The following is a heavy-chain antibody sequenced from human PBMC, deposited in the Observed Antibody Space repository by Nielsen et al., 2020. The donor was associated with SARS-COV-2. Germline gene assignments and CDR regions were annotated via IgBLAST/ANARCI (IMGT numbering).Heavy chain of an antibody. CDR2: TTSSGLSI. CDR3: ARSGTLDI. CDR1: GFTFSSYE. Sequence: GESLKISCVASGFTFSSYEMSWVRQAPGKGLEWVSYTTSSGLSIYYADSVKGRFTISRDSAKNSLYLQMKSLRVEDTALYCCARSGTLDIWGQGTMVTVSS. V-gene: IGHV3-48*03. D-gene: IGHD1-26*01. J-gene: IGHJ3*02.